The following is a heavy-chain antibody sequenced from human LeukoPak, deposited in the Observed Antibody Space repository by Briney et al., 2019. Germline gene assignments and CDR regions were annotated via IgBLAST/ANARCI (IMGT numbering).Heavy chain of an antibody. CDR2: IYYSGST. V-gene: IGHV4-59*08. CDR1: GGSISSYY. D-gene: IGHD4-17*01. J-gene: IGHJ5*02. CDR3: ATKWSGDYGDSNWFDP. Sequence: PSETLSLTCTVSGGSISSYYWSWIRQPPGKGLEWIGYIYYSGSTYYNPSLKSRVTISVDTSKNQFSLKLSSVTAADTAVYYCATKWSGDYGDSNWFDPWGQGTLVTVSS.